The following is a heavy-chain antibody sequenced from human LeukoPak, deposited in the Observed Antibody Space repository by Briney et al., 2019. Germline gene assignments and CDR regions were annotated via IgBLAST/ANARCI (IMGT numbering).Heavy chain of an antibody. V-gene: IGHV5-51*01. J-gene: IGHJ4*02. Sequence: GESLKISCKGSGYSFTSYWIGWVRQMPGKGLEWMGIIYPGDSDTRYSPSFQGQVTISADKSISTAYLQRSSLKASDTAMYYCARPLDSSGTDPQNFDYWGQGTLVTVSS. CDR2: IYPGDSDT. CDR1: GYSFTSYW. D-gene: IGHD3-22*01. CDR3: ARPLDSSGTDPQNFDY.